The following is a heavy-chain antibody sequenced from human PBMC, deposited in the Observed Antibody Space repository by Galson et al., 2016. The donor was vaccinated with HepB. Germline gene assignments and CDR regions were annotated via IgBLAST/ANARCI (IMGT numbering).Heavy chain of an antibody. Sequence: SLRLSCAASGFTFSSYSMNWVRQAPGKGLEWVSSISSNSTYIYYADSVKGRFTISRDNAKNSLSLQMNSLRAGDTAVYYCARDKGGLGWYFDLWGRGTLVTVSS. D-gene: IGHD3-16*01. CDR2: ISSNSTYI. J-gene: IGHJ2*01. CDR1: GFTFSSYS. V-gene: IGHV3-21*01. CDR3: ARDKGGLGWYFDL.